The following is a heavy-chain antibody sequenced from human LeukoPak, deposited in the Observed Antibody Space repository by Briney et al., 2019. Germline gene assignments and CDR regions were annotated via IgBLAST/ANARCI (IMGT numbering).Heavy chain of an antibody. V-gene: IGHV4-59*01. D-gene: IGHD2-15*01. Sequence: SETLSLTCTVSGGSISSYYWSWIRQPPGKGLEWIRYIYYSGSTNYNSSLKSRVTMSVDTSKNQFSLKLSSATAADTAVYYCARGYCSGGTCYRTFFDYWGQGTLVTVSS. J-gene: IGHJ4*02. CDR2: IYYSGST. CDR1: GGSISSYY. CDR3: ARGYCSGGTCYRTFFDY.